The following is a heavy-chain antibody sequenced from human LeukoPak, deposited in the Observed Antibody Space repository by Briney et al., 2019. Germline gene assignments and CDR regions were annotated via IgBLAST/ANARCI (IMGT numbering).Heavy chain of an antibody. J-gene: IGHJ4*02. CDR2: ISPYSGNT. Sequence: GASVRVSCKASGYLFINYGITWLRQAPGQGLECMGWISPYSGNTDYAQKLQGRVTMTTDRFTTTAYMELRSLGFDDTAVYYCARTSGVSVAGSPYYFDFWGQGTLITVSS. CDR1: GYLFINYG. V-gene: IGHV1-18*01. D-gene: IGHD6-13*01. CDR3: ARTSGVSVAGSPYYFDF.